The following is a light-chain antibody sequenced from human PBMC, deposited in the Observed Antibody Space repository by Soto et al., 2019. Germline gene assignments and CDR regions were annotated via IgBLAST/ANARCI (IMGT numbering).Light chain of an antibody. J-gene: IGLJ3*02. CDR2: EVS. CDR3: SSYTTSSTRV. Sequence: QSALTQPPSASGSPGQSVTISCTGTSSDFGTYNFVSWYQQHPGKAPKLMIYEVSNRPSGVSNRFSGSKSGNTASLTISGLQAEDEADYYCSSYTTSSTRVFGGGTKLTVL. CDR1: SSDFGTYNF. V-gene: IGLV2-14*01.